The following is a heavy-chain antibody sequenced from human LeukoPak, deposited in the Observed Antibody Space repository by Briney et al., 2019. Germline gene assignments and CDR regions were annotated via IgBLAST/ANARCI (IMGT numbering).Heavy chain of an antibody. V-gene: IGHV3-74*01. CDR2: INSDGSST. CDR3: ARDRISVAATETSFDY. CDR1: GFTFRSFG. D-gene: IGHD6-19*01. J-gene: IGHJ4*02. Sequence: GGSLRLSCAAPGFTFRSFGMSWVRQAPGKGLVWVSRINSDGSSTSYADSVKGRFTISRGNAKNSLYLQMNSLRAEDTAVYYCARDRISVAATETSFDYWGQGTLVTVSS.